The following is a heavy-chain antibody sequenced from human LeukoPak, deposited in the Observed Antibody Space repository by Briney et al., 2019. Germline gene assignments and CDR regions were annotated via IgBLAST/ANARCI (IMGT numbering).Heavy chain of an antibody. CDR3: AKDRSVWVADTQYYGMDV. J-gene: IGHJ6*02. V-gene: IGHV3-9*01. CDR1: GFKFEDYA. D-gene: IGHD3-10*01. Sequence: GGSLRLSCAASGFKFEDYAMRWVRQAPGKGLEWVSSITWNTFRIGYAASVKGRFTISRDNAKNSLYLQMNSLRAEDTALYYCAKDRSVWVADTQYYGMDVWGQGTTVTVSS. CDR2: ITWNTFRI.